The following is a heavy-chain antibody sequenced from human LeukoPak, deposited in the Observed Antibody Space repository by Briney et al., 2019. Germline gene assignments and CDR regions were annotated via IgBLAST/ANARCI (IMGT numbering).Heavy chain of an antibody. D-gene: IGHD3-22*01. J-gene: IGHJ4*02. CDR2: ISSSSSYI. V-gene: IGHV3-21*01. Sequence: GGPLRLSCAASGFTFSSYSMNWVRKAPGKGPEWVSSISSSSSYIYYADSVKGRFTISRDNAKNSLYLQMNSLRAEDTAVYYCARRKNYYDSSGYRGPFDYWGQGTLVTVSS. CDR3: ARRKNYYDSSGYRGPFDY. CDR1: GFTFSSYS.